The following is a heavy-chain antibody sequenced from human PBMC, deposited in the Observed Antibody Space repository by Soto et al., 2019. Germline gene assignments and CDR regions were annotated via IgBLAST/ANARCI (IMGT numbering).Heavy chain of an antibody. V-gene: IGHV3-11*06. CDR3: ARDRRIVVVPAAPVYYYYYYGMDV. J-gene: IGHJ6*02. CDR1: GFTFSDYY. Sequence: QVQLVESGGGLVKPGGSLRLSCAASGFTFSDYYMSWIRQAPGKGLEWVSYISSSSSYTNYADSVKGRFTISRDNAKNSLYLQMNSLRAEDTAVYYCARDRRIVVVPAAPVYYYYYYGMDVWGQGTTVTVSS. D-gene: IGHD2-2*01. CDR2: ISSSSSYT.